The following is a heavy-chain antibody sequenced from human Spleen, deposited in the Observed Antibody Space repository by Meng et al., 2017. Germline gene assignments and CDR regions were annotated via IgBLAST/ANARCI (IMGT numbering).Heavy chain of an antibody. J-gene: IGHJ4*02. Sequence: QGQLVQSGSELKKPWASVKVSCKASGYSFTTYALNWVRQAPGQGLEWMGWVNTNTGKPKYAQDFTGRFVFSLDTSVSTTYLQITSLRAEDTAVYYCARERLARHDSIDYYLDYWGQGTLVTVSS. CDR3: ARERLARHDSIDYYLDY. V-gene: IGHV7-4-1*02. CDR1: GYSFTTYA. CDR2: VNTNTGKP. D-gene: IGHD3-9*01.